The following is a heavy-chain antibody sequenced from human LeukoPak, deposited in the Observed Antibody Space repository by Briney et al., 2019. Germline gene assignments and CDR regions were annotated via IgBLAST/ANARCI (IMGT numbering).Heavy chain of an antibody. D-gene: IGHD2-15*01. CDR2: ISAYNGNT. CDR3: ARDALGYCSGGSCYVDDVFDI. J-gene: IGHJ3*02. CDR1: GYTFTSYG. Sequence: ASVKVSCKASGYTFTSYGISWVRQAPGQGLEWMGWISAYNGNTNYAQKLQGRVTMTTDTSTSTAYMELRSLRSDDTAVYYCARDALGYCSGGSCYVDDVFDIWGQGTMVTVSS. V-gene: IGHV1-18*01.